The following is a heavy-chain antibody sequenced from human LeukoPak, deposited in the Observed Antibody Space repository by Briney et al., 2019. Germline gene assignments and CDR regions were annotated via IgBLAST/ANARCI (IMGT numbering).Heavy chain of an antibody. J-gene: IGHJ4*02. CDR3: ARALGKIAARPTYYFDY. CDR2: IYYSGST. Sequence: SETLSLTCTVSGGSISSHYWSWIRQPPGKGLEWIGYIYYSGSTNYNPSLKSRVTISVDTSKNQFSLKLSSVTAADTAVYYCARALGKIAARPTYYFDYWGQGTLVTVSS. V-gene: IGHV4-59*11. D-gene: IGHD6-6*01. CDR1: GGSISSHY.